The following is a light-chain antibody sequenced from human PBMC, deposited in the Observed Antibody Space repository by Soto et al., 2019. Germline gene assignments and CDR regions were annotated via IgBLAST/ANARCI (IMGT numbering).Light chain of an antibody. Sequence: IQMTQSPSTLSASVGDRVTITCRASQSISSWLAWYQQKPGKAPKLLIYKASSLESGVPSRFSGSGSGTEFTLTISSLQPDDFATYYCQQYNSYPTFGQGTKVEI. J-gene: IGKJ1*01. CDR2: KAS. V-gene: IGKV1-5*03. CDR1: QSISSW. CDR3: QQYNSYPT.